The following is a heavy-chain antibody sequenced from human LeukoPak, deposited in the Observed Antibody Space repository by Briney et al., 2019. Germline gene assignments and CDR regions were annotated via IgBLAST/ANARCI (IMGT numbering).Heavy chain of an antibody. V-gene: IGHV3-21*04. CDR3: VRVSDYYDSSGYSYDAFDI. CDR2: ISSSSSYI. J-gene: IGHJ3*02. D-gene: IGHD3-22*01. CDR1: GFTFSSYS. Sequence: GGSLRLSCAASGFTFSSYSMNWVRQAPGKGLEWVSSISSSSSYIYYADSVKGRFTISRDNAKNSLYLQMNSLKTEDTAVYYCVRVSDYYDSSGYSYDAFDIWGQGTMVTISS.